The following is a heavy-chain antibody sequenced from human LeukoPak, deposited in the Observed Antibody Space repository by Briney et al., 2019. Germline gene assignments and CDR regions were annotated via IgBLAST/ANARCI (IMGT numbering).Heavy chain of an antibody. J-gene: IGHJ4*02. CDR2: INPKSDGT. V-gene: IGHV1-2*02. D-gene: IGHD1-26*01. CDR3: ARDGQYTHSGSGFDY. Sequence: GASVKVSCKASEYTFTAYFMHWVRQAPGQGLEWMGWINPKSDGTNYAQKFQGRVTMTRDTSISTVYMELRGLRSDDTAVYYCARDGQYTHSGSGFDYWAKEPLVTV. CDR1: EYTFTAYF.